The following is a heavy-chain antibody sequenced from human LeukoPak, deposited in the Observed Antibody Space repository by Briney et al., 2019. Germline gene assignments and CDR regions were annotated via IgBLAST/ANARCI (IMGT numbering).Heavy chain of an antibody. CDR2: INHNGNVN. Sequence: GGSLRLSCAASGFTFSSYWMNWARQAPGKGLEWVASINHNGNVNYYVDSVKGRFTISRDNVKNSLYLQMSNLRAEDTAVYFCARGGGLDVWGQGATVTVSS. V-gene: IGHV3-7*03. J-gene: IGHJ6*02. D-gene: IGHD3-16*01. CDR1: GFTFSSYW. CDR3: ARGGGLDV.